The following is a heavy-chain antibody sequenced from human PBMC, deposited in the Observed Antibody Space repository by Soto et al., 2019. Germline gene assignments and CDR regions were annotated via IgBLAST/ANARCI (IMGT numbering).Heavy chain of an antibody. J-gene: IGHJ3*01. CDR2: VKHDESEK. Sequence: AHLVESGGGLVQPGGSLRLSCEASGFTFRSYWMNWVSQAPGKGLEWVASVKHDESEKHYVDSVKGRFTISRDNAKNSVYLQMSSLRAEDRAIYYCVRGVHFYDSSTGFSGGQAFDVWGQGTVVTVSS. V-gene: IGHV3-7*01. CDR1: GFTFRSYW. D-gene: IGHD3-9*01. CDR3: VRGVHFYDSSTGFSGGQAFDV.